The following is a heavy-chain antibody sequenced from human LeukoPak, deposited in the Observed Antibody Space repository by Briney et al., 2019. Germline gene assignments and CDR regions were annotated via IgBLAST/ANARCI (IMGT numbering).Heavy chain of an antibody. CDR2: ISAYNGNT. D-gene: IGHD2-2*01. J-gene: IGHJ6*03. V-gene: IGHV1-18*01. Sequence: ASVKVSCKASGYKFRSYDIIWVRQAPGQGLEWMGWISAYNGNTNYAQKLQGRVTMTTDTSTSTAYMELRSLRSDDTAVYYCARDHGSEWCSSTSCYWHYYYYMDVWGKGTTVTVSS. CDR1: GYKFRSYD. CDR3: ARDHGSEWCSSTSCYWHYYYYMDV.